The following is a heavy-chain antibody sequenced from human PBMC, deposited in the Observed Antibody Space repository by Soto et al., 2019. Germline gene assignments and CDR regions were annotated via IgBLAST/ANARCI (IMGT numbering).Heavy chain of an antibody. CDR3: ARDRRDIVVVVAATGDAFDI. J-gene: IGHJ3*02. D-gene: IGHD2-15*01. V-gene: IGHV1-69*08. CDR2: IIPILGIA. CDR1: GGTFSSYT. Sequence: QVQLVQSGAEVKKPGSSVKVSCKASGGTFSSYTISWVRQAPGQGLEWMGRIIPILGIANYAQKFQGRVTITAEKSTSTAYMELSSLRSEDTAVYYCARDRRDIVVVVAATGDAFDIWGQGTMVTVSS.